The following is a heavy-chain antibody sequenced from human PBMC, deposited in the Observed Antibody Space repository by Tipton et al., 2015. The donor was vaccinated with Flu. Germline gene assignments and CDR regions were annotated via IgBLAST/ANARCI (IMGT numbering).Heavy chain of an antibody. CDR2: IYSGGSS. V-gene: IGHV3-66*01. Sequence: SLRLSCAASGFTVSSKYMSWVRQAPGKGLEWVSDIYSGGSSYYADSVKGRFTISRDNAKNSLHLQMNSLRAEDTAVYYCARTRGGYCSSSSCYADYFDYWGQGTLVTVSS. CDR1: GFTVSSKY. J-gene: IGHJ4*02. D-gene: IGHD2-2*01. CDR3: ARTRGGYCSSSSCYADYFDY.